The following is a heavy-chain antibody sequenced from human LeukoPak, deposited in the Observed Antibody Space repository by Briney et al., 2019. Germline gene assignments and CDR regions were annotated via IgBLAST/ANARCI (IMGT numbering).Heavy chain of an antibody. CDR1: GYTFTSYY. D-gene: IGHD3-3*01. J-gene: IGHJ6*02. Sequence: ASVNVSCKASGYTFTSYYMHWVRQAPGQGLEWMGIINPSGGSTSYAQKFQGRVTMTRNTSTSTAYMELSSLRSEDTAVYYCARVESEYYDFWSGYPPPPYYYGMDVWGQGTTVTVSS. CDR3: ARVESEYYDFWSGYPPPPYYYGMDV. CDR2: INPSGGST. V-gene: IGHV1-46*01.